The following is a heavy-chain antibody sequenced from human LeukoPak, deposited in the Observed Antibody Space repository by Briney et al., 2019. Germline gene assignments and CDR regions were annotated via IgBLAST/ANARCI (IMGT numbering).Heavy chain of an antibody. CDR3: ARGPFIQLWSDPYYYYGMDV. D-gene: IGHD5-18*01. Sequence: KPSETLSLTCAVYGGSFSGYYWSWIRQPPGKGLEWIGEINHSGSTNYNPSLKSRVTISVDTSKNQFSLKLSSVTAADTAVYYCARGPFIQLWSDPYYYYGMDVWGQGTTVTVSS. CDR2: INHSGST. J-gene: IGHJ6*02. V-gene: IGHV4-34*01. CDR1: GGSFSGYY.